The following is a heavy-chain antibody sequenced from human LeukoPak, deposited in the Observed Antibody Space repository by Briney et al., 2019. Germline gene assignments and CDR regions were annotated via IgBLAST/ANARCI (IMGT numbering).Heavy chain of an antibody. CDR1: GFTFSSYW. J-gene: IGHJ4*02. D-gene: IGHD6-13*01. CDR3: ARGGSSSWYGS. V-gene: IGHV3-74*01. CDR2: INSDGSST. Sequence: PGGSLRLSCAASGFTFSSYWMHWVRHDPGKGLVWVSRINSDGSSTSYADSVKGRFTISRDNAKNTLYLQMNSLRAEDTAVYYCARGGSSSWYGSWGQGTLVTVSS.